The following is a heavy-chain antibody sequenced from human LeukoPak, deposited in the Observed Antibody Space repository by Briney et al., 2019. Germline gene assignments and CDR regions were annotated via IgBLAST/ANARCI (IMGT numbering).Heavy chain of an antibody. CDR3: ARDLRYDSSGYYAPKGWFDP. Sequence: ASVKVSCKASGYTFTSYYMHWVRQAPGQGLEWMGIINPSGGSTSYAQKFQGRVTMTRDMSTSTVYMELSSLRSEDTAAYYCARDLRYDSSGYYAPKGWFDPWGQGTLVTVSS. CDR1: GYTFTSYY. CDR2: INPSGGST. D-gene: IGHD3-22*01. J-gene: IGHJ5*02. V-gene: IGHV1-46*01.